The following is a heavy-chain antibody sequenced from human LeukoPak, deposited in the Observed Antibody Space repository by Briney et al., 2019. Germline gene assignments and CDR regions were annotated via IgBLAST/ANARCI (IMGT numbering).Heavy chain of an antibody. CDR3: ARGCSGGSRYPRYCYYYGMDV. CDR1: GYTFTNYA. D-gene: IGHD2-15*01. Sequence: GASVKVSCKASGYTFTNYAMHWVRQAPGQRLEWMGWINAGNGNTKYSQKFQGRVTITRDTSASTAYMELSSLRSEDTAVYYCARGCSGGSRYPRYCYYYGMDVWGKGTTVTVSS. V-gene: IGHV1-3*01. CDR2: INAGNGNT. J-gene: IGHJ6*04.